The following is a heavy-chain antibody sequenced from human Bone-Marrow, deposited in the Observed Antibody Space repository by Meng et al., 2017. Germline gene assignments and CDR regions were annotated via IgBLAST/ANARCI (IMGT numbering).Heavy chain of an antibody. CDR1: GFTFSGSA. D-gene: IGHD2-2*01. V-gene: IGHV3-30*01. CDR3: ATEGSCTSCYEGAGDFDY. Sequence: GGSLRLSCAASGFTFSGSAMHWVRQAPGKGLEWVALISFDGTRGFYADSVKGRFTISRDNSENTLYLQMNSLRPGDTAVYYCATEGSCTSCYEGAGDFDYWGRGTLVTVSS. CDR2: ISFDGTRG. J-gene: IGHJ4*02.